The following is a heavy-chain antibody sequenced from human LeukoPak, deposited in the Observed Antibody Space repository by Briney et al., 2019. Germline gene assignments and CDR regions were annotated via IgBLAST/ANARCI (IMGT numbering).Heavy chain of an antibody. J-gene: IGHJ6*03. CDR1: GFTFSSYG. Sequence: PGGSLSLSCAASGFTFSSYGMHWVRPAPGKGGGGVAFIRYDGSNKYYSDSVKGRFTISRDKSKNKMYLQMNSLRAEDTAGYYCAKDPHLAGYYYYMDVWGKGTTVTISS. V-gene: IGHV3-30*02. CDR3: AKDPHLAGYYYYMDV. CDR2: IRYDGSNK.